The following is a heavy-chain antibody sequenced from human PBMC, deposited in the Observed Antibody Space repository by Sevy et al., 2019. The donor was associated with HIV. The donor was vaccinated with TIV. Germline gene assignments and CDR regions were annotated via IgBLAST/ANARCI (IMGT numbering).Heavy chain of an antibody. V-gene: IGHV3-9*01. CDR1: GFPFNDHA. Sequence: GGSLRLSCAASGFPFNDHAMHRVRLVPRKGLEWVSGISWNGRNIGYADSVKGRFTISRDNTRHSVYLEMHSLRPEDTALYYCAKDINRGCDGVNCYSYYYYFYGLDVWGQGTTVTVSS. CDR2: ISWNGRNI. D-gene: IGHD2-21*01. J-gene: IGHJ6*02. CDR3: AKDINRGCDGVNCYSYYYYFYGLDV.